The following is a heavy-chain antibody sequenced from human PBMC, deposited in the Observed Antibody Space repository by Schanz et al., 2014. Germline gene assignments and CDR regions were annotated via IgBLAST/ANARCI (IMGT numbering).Heavy chain of an antibody. CDR3: ARDAPYPFDL. J-gene: IGHJ2*01. Sequence: EVQLVESGGGWVQPGGSLRLSCAASGFTFSSYAMSWVRQAPGKGLEWVSSFNDGGVNKYYADSVKGRFTISRDNSKNPVYIQMNSLRAEDTAIYYCARDAPYPFDLWGRGTLXTVSS. CDR1: GFTFSSYA. V-gene: IGHV3-23*04. CDR2: FNDGGVNK.